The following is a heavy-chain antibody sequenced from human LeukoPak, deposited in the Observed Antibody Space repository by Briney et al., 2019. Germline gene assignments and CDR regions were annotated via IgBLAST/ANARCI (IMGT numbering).Heavy chain of an antibody. CDR1: GFTFSNAW. D-gene: IGHD2-8*02. CDR3: ARDWSSFDY. Sequence: PGGSLRLSCAASGFTFSNAWMSWVRQAPGKGLEWVAFISYDGSNKYYADSVKGRFTISRDNSKNTLYLQMNSLRAEDTAVYYCARDWSSFDYWGQGTLVTVSS. V-gene: IGHV3-30*03. J-gene: IGHJ4*02. CDR2: ISYDGSNK.